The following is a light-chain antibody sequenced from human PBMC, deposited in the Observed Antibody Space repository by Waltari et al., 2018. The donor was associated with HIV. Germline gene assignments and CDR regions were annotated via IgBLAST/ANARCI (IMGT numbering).Light chain of an antibody. J-gene: IGLJ1*01. CDR1: SSNIGAGFE. V-gene: IGLV1-40*01. CDR2: ANN. CDR3: QSYDSSLRGYA. Sequence: QSVLTQPPSVSGDPGQRVTISCTGSSSNIGAGFEVHWYQQLPGTAPKLLIYANNNRPSGVPDRFSGSKSGTSASLAITGLQAEDEADYYCQSYDSSLRGYAFGTGTKVSVL.